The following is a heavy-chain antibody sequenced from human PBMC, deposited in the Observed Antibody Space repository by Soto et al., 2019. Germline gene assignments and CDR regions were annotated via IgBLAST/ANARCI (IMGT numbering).Heavy chain of an antibody. CDR1: GGSISSSSYY. CDR2: IYYSGST. J-gene: IGHJ6*02. Sequence: SERLSLTCTVSGGSISSSSYYGGWIRQPPGKGLERIGSIYYSGSTYHNPSLKSRVTISVDTSKNQFSLKLSSVTAADTAVYYCARQGFYCSGGSCYDITYYYYGMDVWGQGTTVT. D-gene: IGHD2-15*01. V-gene: IGHV4-39*01. CDR3: ARQGFYCSGGSCYDITYYYYGMDV.